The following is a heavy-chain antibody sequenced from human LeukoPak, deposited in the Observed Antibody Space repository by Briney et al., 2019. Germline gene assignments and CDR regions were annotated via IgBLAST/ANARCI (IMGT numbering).Heavy chain of an antibody. CDR3: AREQITMVRGVITRYFDY. CDR2: INPNSGGT. CDR1: GYTFAGYY. Sequence: ASVKVSCKASGYTFAGYYMHWVRQAPGQGLEWMGWINPNSGGTNYAQKFQGRVTMTRDTSISTAYMELSRLRSDDTAVYYCAREQITMVRGVITRYFDYWGQGTLVTVSS. D-gene: IGHD3-10*01. J-gene: IGHJ4*02. V-gene: IGHV1-2*02.